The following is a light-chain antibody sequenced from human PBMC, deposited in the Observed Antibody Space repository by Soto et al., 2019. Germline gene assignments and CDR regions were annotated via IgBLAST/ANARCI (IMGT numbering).Light chain of an antibody. CDR3: QQSHSIPWT. Sequence: MTQSPLSLPVTPGEPASISCRSSQSLLHSNGYNYLNWYQQKPGKAPKVLIYGASSLQSGVPSRFSGSGSGTDFTLTISSLQPEDFATYYCQQSHSIPWTFGQGTKVDIK. CDR2: GAS. CDR1: QSLLHSNGYNY. V-gene: IGKV1-39*01. J-gene: IGKJ1*01.